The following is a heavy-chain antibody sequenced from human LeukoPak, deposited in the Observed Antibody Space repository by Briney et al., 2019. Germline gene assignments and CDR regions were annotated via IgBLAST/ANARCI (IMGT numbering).Heavy chain of an antibody. Sequence: ASVKVSCKASGYTFTDYYMHWVRQAPGQGLEWMGWINPNSGGTNYAQKFQGRVTMTRDTSISTAYMELSRLTSDDTAVYYCARAANPRDCFDCWGQRTLVTVSS. D-gene: IGHD4/OR15-4a*01. CDR3: ARAANPRDCFDC. J-gene: IGHJ4*02. CDR1: GYTFTDYY. CDR2: INPNSGGT. V-gene: IGHV1-2*02.